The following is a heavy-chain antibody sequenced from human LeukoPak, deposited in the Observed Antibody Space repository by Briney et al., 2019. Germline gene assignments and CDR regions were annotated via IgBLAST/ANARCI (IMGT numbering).Heavy chain of an antibody. CDR2: INNSGST. J-gene: IGHJ4*02. V-gene: IGHV4-34*01. Sequence: SETLSLTCAVDGGSFSVYYWGWIRQPPGNGPEWIGEINNSGSTNYNPSLKSRVTISVDTSKNQFSLKLSSVTAADRAVYYCARGVGIQLWIYWGQGTLVTVSS. CDR1: GGSFSVYY. D-gene: IGHD5-18*01. CDR3: ARGVGIQLWIY.